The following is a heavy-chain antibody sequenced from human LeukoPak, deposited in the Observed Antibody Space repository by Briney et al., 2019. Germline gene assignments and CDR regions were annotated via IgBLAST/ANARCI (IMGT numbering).Heavy chain of an antibody. Sequence: ASVKVSCKASGYTFTDYYMHWVRQAPGQGPEWMGLIDLNSGGTNYAQKFQGRVTMTRDTSISTAYMELSRLRSDDTAVYYCARDSIRAPGTSFDIWGQGTMVTASS. V-gene: IGHV1-2*02. CDR1: GYTFTDYY. CDR3: ARDSIRAPGTSFDI. CDR2: IDLNSGGT. D-gene: IGHD6-13*01. J-gene: IGHJ3*02.